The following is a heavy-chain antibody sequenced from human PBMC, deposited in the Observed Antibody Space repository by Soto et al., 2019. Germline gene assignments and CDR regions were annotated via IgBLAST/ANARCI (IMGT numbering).Heavy chain of an antibody. CDR2: INHSGST. Sequence: SETLSLTCAVYGGSFSGYYWSWIRQPPGKGLEWIGEINHSGSTNYNPSLKSRVTISVDTSKNQFSLKLSSVTAADTAVYYCAPGGGDYDGAFDIWGQGTMVTVSS. J-gene: IGHJ3*02. V-gene: IGHV4-34*01. CDR1: GGSFSGYY. CDR3: APGGGDYDGAFDI. D-gene: IGHD4-17*01.